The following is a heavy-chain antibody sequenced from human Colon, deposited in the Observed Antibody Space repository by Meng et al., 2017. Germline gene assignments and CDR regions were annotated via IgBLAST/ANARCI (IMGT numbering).Heavy chain of an antibody. V-gene: IGHV4-4*02. D-gene: IGHD4-23*01. CDR2: IHHGGTT. CDR1: GGSISSNYW. Sequence: GRLRGSGPGLVKPSGTLSLTCAVSGGSISSNYWWSWVRQSPKKGLEWIGEIHHGGTTNYNPSLKSRVTISVDTSNNQFSLKLSSVTAADTAVYYCARIDYGGNGIEKYFFDYWGQGTLVTVSS. CDR3: ARIDYGGNGIEKYFFDY. J-gene: IGHJ4*02.